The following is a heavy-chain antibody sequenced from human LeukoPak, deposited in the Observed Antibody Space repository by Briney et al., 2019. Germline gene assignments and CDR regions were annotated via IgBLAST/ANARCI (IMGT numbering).Heavy chain of an antibody. V-gene: IGHV3-7*03. CDR2: IKQDGSEK. CDR1: GFTFSSYW. Sequence: PGGSLRLSCAASGFTFSSYWMSWVRQAPGKGLEWVANIKQDGSEKYYVDSVKGRFTISRDNAKNSLYLQMNSLRAEDTAVYYCARPIRRGYSYFHRGIDAFDIWGQGTMATVSS. J-gene: IGHJ3*02. D-gene: IGHD5-18*01. CDR3: ARPIRRGYSYFHRGIDAFDI.